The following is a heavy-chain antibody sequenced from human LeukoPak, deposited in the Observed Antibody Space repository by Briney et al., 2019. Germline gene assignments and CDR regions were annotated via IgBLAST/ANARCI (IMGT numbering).Heavy chain of an antibody. Sequence: GGSLRLSCAASGFTFSSYSMSWVRQAPGKGLEWLSYIGGSNSPIYYSDSAKGRFTISRDNAKNSLFLHMDSLRDEDTAVYYCARDGFGDFPLGASKVGDYWGQGTLVTVSS. CDR3: ARDGFGDFPLGASKVGDY. V-gene: IGHV3-48*02. CDR2: IGGSNSPI. D-gene: IGHD4-17*01. J-gene: IGHJ4*02. CDR1: GFTFSSYS.